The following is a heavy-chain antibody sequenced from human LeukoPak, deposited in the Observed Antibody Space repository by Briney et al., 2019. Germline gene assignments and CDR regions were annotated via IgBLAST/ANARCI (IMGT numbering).Heavy chain of an antibody. J-gene: IGHJ6*02. Sequence: SGTLSLTCAVSGGSGGSISSSNYWSWVRQPPGKGLEWIGEIYHSGSTNYNPSLKSRVTISVDTSKNQFSLKLSSVTAADTAVYYCARESSGEISKPGPHGYYGMDVWGQGTTVTVSS. D-gene: IGHD3-16*02. CDR2: IYHSGST. CDR3: ARESSGEISKPGPHGYYGMDV. V-gene: IGHV4-4*02. CDR1: GGSGGSISSSNY.